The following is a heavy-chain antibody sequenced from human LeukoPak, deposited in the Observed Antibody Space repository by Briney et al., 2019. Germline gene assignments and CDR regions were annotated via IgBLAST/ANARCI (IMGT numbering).Heavy chain of an antibody. D-gene: IGHD3-10*01. J-gene: IGHJ4*02. CDR1: GFTFSSYT. V-gene: IGHV3-21*01. CDR3: AREGLYSGSVSSDPDY. Sequence: SGGSLRLSCAASGFTFSSYTMDWVRQAPGKGLEWVSSISGSATHIYYADSVKGRFTISRDNAKNSVYLQVNSLRAEDTAVYYCAREGLYSGSVSSDPDYWGQGTLVSVSS. CDR2: ISGSATHI.